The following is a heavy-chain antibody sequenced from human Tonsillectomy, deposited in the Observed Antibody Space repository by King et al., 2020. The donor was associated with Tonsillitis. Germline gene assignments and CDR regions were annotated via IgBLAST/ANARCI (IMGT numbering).Heavy chain of an antibody. V-gene: IGHV3-7*03. CDR3: ARALDYSGYGGDDY. Sequence: SMLGKNRVRQAPGKGLEWVANIKQDGSEKYYVDSVKGRLTISRDNAKNSLYLQMNSLRAEDTAVYYCARALDYSGYGGDDYWGQGTLVTVSS. CDR1: SMLG. CDR2: IKQDGSEK. J-gene: IGHJ4*02. D-gene: IGHD5-12*01.